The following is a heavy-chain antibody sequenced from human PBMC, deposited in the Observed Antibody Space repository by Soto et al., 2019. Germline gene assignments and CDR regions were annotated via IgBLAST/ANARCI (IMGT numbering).Heavy chain of an antibody. D-gene: IGHD1-7*01. V-gene: IGHV1-2*04. CDR1: GYTFTGYY. J-gene: IGHJ3*02. CDR3: ARVELETNGAFDI. CDR2: INPNSGGT. Sequence: ASVKVSCKASGYTFTGYYMHWVRQAPGQGLEWMGWINPNSGGTNYAQKFQGWVTMTRDTSISTAYMELSRLRSDDTAVYYCARVELETNGAFDIWGQGTMVTVSS.